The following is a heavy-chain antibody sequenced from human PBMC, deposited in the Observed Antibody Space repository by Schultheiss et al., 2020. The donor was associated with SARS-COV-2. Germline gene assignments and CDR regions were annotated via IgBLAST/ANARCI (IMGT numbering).Heavy chain of an antibody. CDR1: GFTFSSYG. J-gene: IGHJ6*02. CDR2: ISYDGSNK. CDR3: AKDSRQDYGDPFYYGMDV. Sequence: GGSLRLSCAASGFTFSSYGMHWVRQAPGKGLEWVAVISYDGSNKYYADSVKGRFTISRDNSKNTLYLQMNSLRAEDTAVYYCAKDSRQDYGDPFYYGMDVWGQGTTVTVSS. V-gene: IGHV3-30*18. D-gene: IGHD4-17*01.